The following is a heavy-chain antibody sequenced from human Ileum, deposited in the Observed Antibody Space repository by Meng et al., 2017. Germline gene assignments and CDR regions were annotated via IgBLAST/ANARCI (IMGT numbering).Heavy chain of an antibody. Sequence: SETLSLTCTVSGYSISSGYYWGWIRQPPGKGLEWIGSIYHSGSTYYNPSLKSRVTISVDTSKNQFSLKLSSVTAADTVVYYCARMVDTAMVRSPYDYWGQGTRVTVSS. V-gene: IGHV4-38-2*02. J-gene: IGHJ4*02. CDR3: ARMVDTAMVRSPYDY. D-gene: IGHD5-18*01. CDR2: IYHSGST. CDR1: GYSISSGYY.